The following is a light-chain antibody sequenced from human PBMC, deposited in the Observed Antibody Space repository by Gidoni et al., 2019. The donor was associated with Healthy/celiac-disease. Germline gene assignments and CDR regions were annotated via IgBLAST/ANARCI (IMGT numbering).Light chain of an antibody. CDR2: GAS. V-gene: IGKV3-15*01. Sequence: IVMTQSPATLSVAPGERATLSCRASQSVSSNVAWYQQKPGQAPRLLIYGASTRATGIPARFSGSGSGTEFTLTISSLQSEDVAVYYCQQYNNWPFTFGPGTKVDIK. J-gene: IGKJ3*01. CDR1: QSVSSN. CDR3: QQYNNWPFT.